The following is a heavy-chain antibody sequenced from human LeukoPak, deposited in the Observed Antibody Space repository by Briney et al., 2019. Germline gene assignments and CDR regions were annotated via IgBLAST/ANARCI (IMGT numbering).Heavy chain of an antibody. D-gene: IGHD3-10*02. Sequence: GGSLRLSCAASGFTFSSYGMHWVRQAPGKGLEWVAFIRYDGSNKYYADSVKGRFTISRDNSKNTLYLQMNSLRAEDTAVYYCAKVAVTTFGWFDPWGQGTLVTVST. CDR2: IRYDGSNK. CDR1: GFTFSSYG. CDR3: AKVAVTTFGWFDP. V-gene: IGHV3-30*02. J-gene: IGHJ5*02.